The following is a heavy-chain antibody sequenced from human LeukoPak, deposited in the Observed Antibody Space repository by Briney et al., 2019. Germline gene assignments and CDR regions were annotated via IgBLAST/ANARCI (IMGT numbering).Heavy chain of an antibody. J-gene: IGHJ4*02. CDR3: ARVVVTYFDY. V-gene: IGHV4-39*01. CDR1: GGSISSSSYY. Sequence: PSETLSLTCTVSGGSISSSSYYWGWIRQPPGKGLEWIGGIYYSGSTYYNPSLKSRVTISVGTSKNQFSLKLSSVTAADTAVYYCARVVVTYFDYWGQGTLVTVSS. CDR2: IYYSGST. D-gene: IGHD3-22*01.